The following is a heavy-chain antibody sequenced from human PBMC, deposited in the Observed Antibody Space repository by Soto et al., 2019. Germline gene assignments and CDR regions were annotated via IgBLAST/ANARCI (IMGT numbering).Heavy chain of an antibody. Sequence: QVQLQESGPGLVKPSETLSLTCTVSNDSISPYYWSWIRQPPGKGLEWIGFIYYSGSTTYNPSLKSRVTKSVATAKNQYSLKLTSVTAADTTIYYSARHFPTLHSGSHDIDLWGQGTLVTVSS. J-gene: IGHJ5*02. CDR3: ARHFPTLHSGSHDIDL. CDR2: IYYSGST. V-gene: IGHV4-59*08. D-gene: IGHD3-10*01. CDR1: NDSISPYY.